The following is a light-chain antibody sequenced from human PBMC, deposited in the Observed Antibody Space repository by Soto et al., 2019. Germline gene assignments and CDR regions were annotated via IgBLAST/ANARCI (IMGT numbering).Light chain of an antibody. V-gene: IGKV3D-7*01. J-gene: IGKJ5*01. CDR3: KQAGAWPLT. CDR2: GAS. CDR1: QSVSRSY. Sequence: RCLSPRERAPLSCGDSQSVSRSYVAWYQQKPGQAPRLLIYGASTRATAVTDRFSGSGSGTDLTLTITSLQYDDFAGDFCKQAGAWPLTSGQGTRLAI.